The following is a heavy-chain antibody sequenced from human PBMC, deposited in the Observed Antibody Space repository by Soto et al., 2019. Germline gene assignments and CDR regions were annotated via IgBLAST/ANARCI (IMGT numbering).Heavy chain of an antibody. D-gene: IGHD7-27*01. CDR1: GFTFSSYG. CDR3: AKDLGHGGRGAFDI. V-gene: IGHV3-30*18. CDR2: ISYDGSNK. J-gene: IGHJ3*02. Sequence: QVQLVESGGGVVQPGRSLRLSCAASGFTFSSYGMHWVRQAPGKGLEWVALISYDGSNKYYADSVKGRFTISRDNSKNTLYLQMNSLSTEDTAVYYCAKDLGHGGRGAFDIWGHGTMVPVSS.